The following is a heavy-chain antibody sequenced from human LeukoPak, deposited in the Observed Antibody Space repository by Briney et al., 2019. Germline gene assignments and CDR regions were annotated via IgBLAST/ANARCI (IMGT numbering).Heavy chain of an antibody. CDR3: ARALWFGETRLDY. V-gene: IGHV4-4*02. CDR2: IYHSGST. D-gene: IGHD3-10*01. Sequence: PSGTLSLTCAVSGGSISSSNWWSWARQPPGKGLEWIGEIYHSGSTNYNPSLKSRVTISVDKSKNQFSLKLSSVTAADTAVYYCARALWFGETRLDYWGQGTLVTVSS. CDR1: GGSISSSNW. J-gene: IGHJ4*02.